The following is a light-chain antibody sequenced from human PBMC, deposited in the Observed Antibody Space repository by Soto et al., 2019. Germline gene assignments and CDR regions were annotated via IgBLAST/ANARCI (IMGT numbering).Light chain of an antibody. CDR2: DAS. CDR1: QTVKKF. V-gene: IGKV3-11*01. J-gene: IGKJ5*01. Sequence: EIVLTQSPATLSLSPGERATLSCRASQTVKKFLAWYHQKPGQPPRLLIYDASNRATGIPDRFSGSGSGTDFTLTVSSLEPEDSGVYFCQQRSNWPPITFGQGTRL. CDR3: QQRSNWPPIT.